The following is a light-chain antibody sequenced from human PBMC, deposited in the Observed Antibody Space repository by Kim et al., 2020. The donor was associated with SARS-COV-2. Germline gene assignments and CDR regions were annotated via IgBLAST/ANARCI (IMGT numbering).Light chain of an antibody. Sequence: DIVMTQSPLSLPVTPGEXASISCRSSQSLLHSNGYNYLDWYLQKPGQSPQLLIYLGSNRASGVPDRFSGSGSGTDFTLKISRVEAXXVGVYYCMQALQTPRTFGQGTRLEIK. J-gene: IGKJ5*01. V-gene: IGKV2-28*01. CDR3: MQALQTPRT. CDR2: LGS. CDR1: QSLLHSNGYNY.